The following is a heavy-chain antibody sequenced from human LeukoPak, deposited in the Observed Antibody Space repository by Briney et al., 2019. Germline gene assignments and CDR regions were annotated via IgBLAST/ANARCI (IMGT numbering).Heavy chain of an antibody. V-gene: IGHV3-33*01. D-gene: IGHD3-10*01. CDR2: IWYDGSNK. CDR1: GFTFSSYG. J-gene: IGHJ5*02. Sequence: GRSLRLSCAASGFTFSSYGMHWLRQAPGKGLEWVAVIWYDGSNKYYADSVKGRFTISRDNSKNTLYLQMNSLRAEDTAVYYCARERGVRGVITNWFDPWGQGTLVTVSS. CDR3: ARERGVRGVITNWFDP.